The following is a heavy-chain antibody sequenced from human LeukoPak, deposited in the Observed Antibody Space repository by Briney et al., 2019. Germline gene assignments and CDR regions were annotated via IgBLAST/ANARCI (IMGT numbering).Heavy chain of an antibody. V-gene: IGHV4-59*01. Sequence: SETLSLTCTVSGGSINNSYWIWIRQPPGKGLEWIGHIYYSGSTNYSPSLKRRVTISVDTSKNQFSLKLSSVTAADTAVYYCARLSSLANIAARGRTWFDTWGQGSLVTVSS. CDR2: IYYSGST. J-gene: IGHJ5*02. CDR1: GGSINNSY. CDR3: ARLSSLANIAARGRTWFDT. D-gene: IGHD6-6*01.